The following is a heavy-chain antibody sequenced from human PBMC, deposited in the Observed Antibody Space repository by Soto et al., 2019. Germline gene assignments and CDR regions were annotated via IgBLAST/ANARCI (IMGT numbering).Heavy chain of an antibody. J-gene: IGHJ2*01. CDR3: ARGVVSSMAPPYWFFDV. V-gene: IGHV3-21*02. Sequence: EVQLVESGGGLVKPGGSLRLSCAASGFTFSSYSMIWVRQTPGKGLEWVSGISSGAKYMYYADSLKGRFTISRDNTKSSLFLQMDSLRAEDSAVYYCARGVVSSMAPPYWFFDVWGRGSLFTVSA. CDR1: GFTFSSYS. D-gene: IGHD2-21*02. CDR2: ISSGAKYM.